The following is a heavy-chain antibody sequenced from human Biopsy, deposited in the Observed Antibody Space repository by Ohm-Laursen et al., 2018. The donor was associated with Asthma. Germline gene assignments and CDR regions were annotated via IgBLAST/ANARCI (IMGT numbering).Heavy chain of an antibody. CDR3: ARDKPAHINYYYGMDV. CDR2: ISYDGSNK. V-gene: IGHV3-30*03. Sequence: SLRLSCAAFGFTFSSYGMHWVRQAPGKGLEWVAVISYDGSNKYYADTVKGRFSIARDNSKNTLYLQMNSLRAEDTAVYYCARDKPAHINYYYGMDVWGQGTTVTVSS. J-gene: IGHJ6*02. D-gene: IGHD1-26*01. CDR1: GFTFSSYG.